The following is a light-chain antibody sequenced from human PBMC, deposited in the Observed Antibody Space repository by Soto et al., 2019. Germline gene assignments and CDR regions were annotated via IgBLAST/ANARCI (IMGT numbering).Light chain of an antibody. CDR1: QSVRNNY. V-gene: IGKV3-20*01. CDR2: GAS. J-gene: IGKJ5*01. CDR3: QQFDSSAIT. Sequence: EILLTQSPGTLSLSPGERATLSCRASQSVRNNYLAWYQHKGGQAPRLLIYGASTRATGIPDRFSGSGSGTDFTLTISRLEPEDFAVYYCQQFDSSAITFGQGTRLEIK.